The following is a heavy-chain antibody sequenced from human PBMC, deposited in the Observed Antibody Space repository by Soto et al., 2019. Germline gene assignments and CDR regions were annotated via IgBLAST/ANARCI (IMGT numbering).Heavy chain of an antibody. V-gene: IGHV1-18*01. J-gene: IGHJ4*02. Sequence: ASVRGCCTASCFKFTNPEVIWVRQAPGQGLEWMGWISAYNGNTNYAQKLQGRVTMTTDTSTSTASMELRSLRSDDTAVYYCARELPPIDFWGQGTLVTVSS. CDR2: ISAYNGNT. CDR1: CFKFTNPE. CDR3: ARELPPIDF. D-gene: IGHD3-10*01.